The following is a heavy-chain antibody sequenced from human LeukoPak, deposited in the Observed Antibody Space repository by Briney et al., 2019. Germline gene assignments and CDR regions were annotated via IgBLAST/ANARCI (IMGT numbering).Heavy chain of an antibody. J-gene: IGHJ4*02. CDR1: GGTFSSYT. CDR2: IIPILGIA. Sequence: GASVKVSCKASGGTFSSYTISCVRQAPGQGLEWMGRIIPILGIADYAQKFQGRVTITADKSTSTAYIELSSLRSEDTAVYYCAVTLEWYPKFDYWGQGTLVTVSS. CDR3: AVTLEWYPKFDY. D-gene: IGHD3-3*01. V-gene: IGHV1-69*02.